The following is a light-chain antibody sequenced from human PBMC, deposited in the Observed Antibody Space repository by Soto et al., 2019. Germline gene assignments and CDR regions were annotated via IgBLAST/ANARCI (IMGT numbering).Light chain of an antibody. CDR1: QTISSW. CDR3: QHYNSYSEV. V-gene: IGKV1-5*03. CDR2: KAS. J-gene: IGKJ1*01. Sequence: DIQMTQSPSTLSGSVGDRVTITCRASQTISSWLAWYQQKPGKAPKLLIYKASTLKSGVPSRFSGSGSGTEFTLTISSLQPDDFATYYCQHYNSYSEVFGQWTKV.